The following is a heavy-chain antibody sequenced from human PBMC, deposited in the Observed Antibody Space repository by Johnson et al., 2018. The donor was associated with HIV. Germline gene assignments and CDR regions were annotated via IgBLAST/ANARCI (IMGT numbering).Heavy chain of an antibody. D-gene: IGHD3-16*01. CDR3: ARQGGRVFYAFDI. CDR2: ISGSGGST. J-gene: IGHJ3*02. Sequence: QVQLVESGGDLVKPGGSLRLSCVASGFVFSDSHMSWIRQAPGKGLEWVSAISGSGGSTYYADSVKGRFTISRDNVNNSVFLLLNSLRVEDTAVYYCARQGGRVFYAFDIWGQGTMVTVSS. CDR1: GFVFSDSH. V-gene: IGHV3-11*01.